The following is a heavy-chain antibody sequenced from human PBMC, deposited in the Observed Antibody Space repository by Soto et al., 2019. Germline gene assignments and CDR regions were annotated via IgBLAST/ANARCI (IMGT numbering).Heavy chain of an antibody. D-gene: IGHD2-2*01. CDR3: AREEQLPRPYYYYYYMDV. Sequence: GGSLRLSCAASGFTFSSYSMNWVRQAPGKGLEWVSYISSSSSTIYYADSVKGRFTISRDNAKNSLYLQMNSLRAEDTAVYYCAREEQLPRPYYYYYYMDVWGKGTTVTVSS. V-gene: IGHV3-48*01. CDR2: ISSSSSTI. J-gene: IGHJ6*03. CDR1: GFTFSSYS.